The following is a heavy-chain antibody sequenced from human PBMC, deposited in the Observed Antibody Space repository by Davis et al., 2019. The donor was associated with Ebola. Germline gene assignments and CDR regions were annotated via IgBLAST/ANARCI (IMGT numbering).Heavy chain of an antibody. Sequence: SVKVSCKASGGTFSSYAISWVRQAPGQGLEWMGGIIPIFGTANYAQKLQGRVTMTTDTSTSTAYMELRSLRSDDTAVYYCARDKKVPAARGAEYFQHWGQGTLVTVSS. CDR1: GGTFSSYA. CDR3: ARDKKVPAARGAEYFQH. D-gene: IGHD2-2*01. J-gene: IGHJ1*01. V-gene: IGHV1-69*05. CDR2: IIPIFGTA.